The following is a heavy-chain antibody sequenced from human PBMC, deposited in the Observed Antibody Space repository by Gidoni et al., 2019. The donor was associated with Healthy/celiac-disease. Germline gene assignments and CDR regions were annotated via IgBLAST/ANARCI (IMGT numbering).Heavy chain of an antibody. J-gene: IGHJ4*02. Sequence: QVQLVQSGAEVKKPGASVQVSCKASGYTFTSYGISWVRQAPGQGLEWMGWISAYNGNTNYAQKLQGRVTMTTDTSTSTAYMELRSLRSDDTAVYYCAREPRSYYDILTGPWDYWGQGTLVTVSS. CDR3: AREPRSYYDILTGPWDY. V-gene: IGHV1-18*01. CDR2: ISAYNGNT. CDR1: GYTFTSYG. D-gene: IGHD3-9*01.